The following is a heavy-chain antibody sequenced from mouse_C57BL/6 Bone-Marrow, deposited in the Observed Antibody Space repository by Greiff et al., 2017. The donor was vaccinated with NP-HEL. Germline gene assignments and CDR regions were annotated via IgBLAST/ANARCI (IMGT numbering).Heavy chain of an antibody. V-gene: IGHV1-42*01. CDR2: INPSTGGT. J-gene: IGHJ4*01. D-gene: IGHD2-10*02. CDR1: GYSFTGYY. Sequence: VQLQQSGPELVKPGASVKISCKASGYSFTGYYMNWVKQSPEKSLEWIGEINPSTGGTTYNQKFKAKATLTVDKSSSTAYMQLKSLTSEDSAVYYCASEGVWSMDYWGQGTSVTVSS. CDR3: ASEGVWSMDY.